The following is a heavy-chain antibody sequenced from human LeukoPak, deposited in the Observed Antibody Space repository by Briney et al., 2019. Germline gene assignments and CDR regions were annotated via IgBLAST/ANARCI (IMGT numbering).Heavy chain of an antibody. J-gene: IGHJ4*02. CDR1: GGSISSYY. Sequence: SETLSLTCTVSGGSISSYYWSWIQQPPGKGLEWIGYIYYSGSTNYNPSLKSRVTISVDTSKNQFSLKLSSVTAADTAVYYCARAGVATITVDYWGQGTLVTVSS. D-gene: IGHD5-12*01. CDR2: IYYSGST. V-gene: IGHV4-59*01. CDR3: ARAGVATITVDY.